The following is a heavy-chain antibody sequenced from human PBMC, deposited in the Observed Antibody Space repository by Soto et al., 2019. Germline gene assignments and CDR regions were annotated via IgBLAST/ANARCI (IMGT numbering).Heavy chain of an antibody. D-gene: IGHD1-26*01. Sequence: EVQLVESGGGLVQPGGSLRLSCAASGLTFSSNWMSWVRQAPGRGLECVANIKQDGNEKYYVDSVKGRFTISRDNAKNSHYPQRNSLRAEDTAVYYWARVVGAPNWFDPWDQGTRVTVSS. CDR3: ARVVGAPNWFDP. J-gene: IGHJ5*02. V-gene: IGHV3-7*04. CDR2: IKQDGNEK. CDR1: GLTFSSNW.